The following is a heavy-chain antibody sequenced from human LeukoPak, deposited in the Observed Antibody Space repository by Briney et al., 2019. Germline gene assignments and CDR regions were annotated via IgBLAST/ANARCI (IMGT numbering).Heavy chain of an antibody. D-gene: IGHD4-11*01. CDR2: IYNRGST. V-gene: IGHV4-59*02. CDR1: DDSVNTYY. J-gene: IGHJ5*02. Sequence: SETLSLTCIGSDDSVNTYYCSWIRQAPGKGLEWIGYIYNRGSTKYNPPLKSRATISVDTSKNQFSLKLTSVTAADTAVYYCAMSNTVRRPFFDPWGQGTLVTVSS. CDR3: AMSNTVRRPFFDP.